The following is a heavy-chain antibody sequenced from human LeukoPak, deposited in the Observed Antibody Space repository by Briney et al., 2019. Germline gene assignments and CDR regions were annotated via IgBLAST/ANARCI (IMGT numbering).Heavy chain of an antibody. CDR3: ARGLKSRGSSWFDP. CDR2: MNPNSGNT. D-gene: IGHD6-13*01. V-gene: IGHV1-8*01. J-gene: IGHJ5*02. Sequence: ASVRVSCKASGYTFTSYDINWVRQATGQGLEWMGWMNPNSGNTGYAQKFQGRVTMTRNTSISTAYMELSSLRSEDTAVYYCARGLKSRGSSWFDPWGQGTLVTLSS. CDR1: GYTFTSYD.